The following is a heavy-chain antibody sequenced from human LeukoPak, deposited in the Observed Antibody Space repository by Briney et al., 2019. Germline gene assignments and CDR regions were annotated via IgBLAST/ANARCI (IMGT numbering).Heavy chain of an antibody. CDR3: ARAEGYGGELDS. D-gene: IGHD4-23*01. Sequence: GGSLRLSCAASGFTFSSYAMHWVRQAPGKGLEWVAVISYDGSNKCYADSVKGRFTISRDNSKNTLYLQMNSLRAEDTAVYYCARAEGYGGELDSWGQGALVTVSS. J-gene: IGHJ4*02. V-gene: IGHV3-30*04. CDR2: ISYDGSNK. CDR1: GFTFSSYA.